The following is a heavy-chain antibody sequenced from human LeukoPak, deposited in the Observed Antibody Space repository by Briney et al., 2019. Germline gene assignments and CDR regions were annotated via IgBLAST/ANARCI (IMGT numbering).Heavy chain of an antibody. CDR3: AXTLGYGDYGFDY. CDR2: INHSGST. V-gene: IGHV4-34*01. J-gene: IGHJ4*02. Sequence: SETLSLTCAVYGGSFSGYYWSWIRQPPGKGLEWIGEINHSGSTNYNPSLKSRVTISVDTSKNQFSLKLSSATAADTAVYYCAXTLGYGDYGFDYWGQGTLVTVSS. CDR1: GGSFSGYY. D-gene: IGHD4-17*01.